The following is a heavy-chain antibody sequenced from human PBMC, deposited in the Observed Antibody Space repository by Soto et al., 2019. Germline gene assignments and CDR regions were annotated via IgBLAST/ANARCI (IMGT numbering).Heavy chain of an antibody. CDR3: ARFDGGYGYSNYIYYYGMDV. V-gene: IGHV3-74*01. Sequence: GGSLRLSCASSGFTFSSYWMHLVRQAPGKGLVWVSRINSDGSSTSYADSVKGRFTISRDNAKNTLYLQMNSLRAEDTAVYYCARFDGGYGYSNYIYYYGMDVWGQGTTVTVSS. J-gene: IGHJ6*02. CDR1: GFTFSSYW. D-gene: IGHD4-4*01. CDR2: INSDGSST.